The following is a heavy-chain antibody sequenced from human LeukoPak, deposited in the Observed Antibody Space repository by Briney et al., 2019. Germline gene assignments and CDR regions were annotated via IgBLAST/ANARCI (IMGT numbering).Heavy chain of an antibody. V-gene: IGHV1-18*01. CDR1: GYTFTSYG. D-gene: IGHD1-26*01. J-gene: IGHJ5*02. CDR3: ARRGRGSGSYFTNWFDP. Sequence: ASVKVSCKASGYTFTSYGISWVRQAPGQGLEWMGWINAYNGNTNYAQKLQGRVTMTTDTSTSTAYMELRSLRSDDTAVYYCARRGRGSGSYFTNWFDPWGQGTLVTVSS. CDR2: INAYNGNT.